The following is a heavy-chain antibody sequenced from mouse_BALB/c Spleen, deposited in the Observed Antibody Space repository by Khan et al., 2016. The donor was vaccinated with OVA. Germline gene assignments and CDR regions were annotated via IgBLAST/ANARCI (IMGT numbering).Heavy chain of an antibody. J-gene: IGHJ2*01. CDR1: GYTFTTYW. CDR2: INPSSDYT. V-gene: IGHV1-7*01. CDR3: ARDRIDY. Sequence: QVRLQQSGAELAKPGASVKMSCKASGYTFTTYWMHWVKQRPGQGLEWIGYINPSSDYTDYNEKFKDKSTLSADKSSSTTYMQLRSLTSEDSAVYYCARDRIDYWGQGTTLTVSS.